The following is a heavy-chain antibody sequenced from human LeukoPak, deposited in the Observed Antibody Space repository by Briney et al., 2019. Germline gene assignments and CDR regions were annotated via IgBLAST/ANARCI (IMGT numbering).Heavy chain of an antibody. CDR3: ARGLYCSSSTSCYDYGMDV. Sequence: ASVKVSCKTSGGTFRSYGPNWVRQAPGQGLEWMGGFIPILGTPKYAQNLQGRVTITADESTSTGYMELSSLRYEDTAVYYCARGLYCSSSTSCYDYGMDVWGQGTTVTVPS. CDR2: FIPILGTP. CDR1: GGTFRSYG. J-gene: IGHJ6*02. D-gene: IGHD2-2*01. V-gene: IGHV1-69*13.